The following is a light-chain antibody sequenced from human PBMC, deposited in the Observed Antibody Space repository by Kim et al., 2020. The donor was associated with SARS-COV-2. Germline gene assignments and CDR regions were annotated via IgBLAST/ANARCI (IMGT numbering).Light chain of an antibody. V-gene: IGKV3-20*01. CDR3: NHYSNSPRWT. J-gene: IGKJ1*01. CDR2: GVS. Sequence: RGEGATLSCRTGQSGSCNYSAWYEQRPSLAPRPLIHGVSSRATGIPDRIGASGVGTELTLTTSRLDPEDFAVYYCNHYSNSPRWTFVQGAKVEIK. CDR1: QSGSCNY.